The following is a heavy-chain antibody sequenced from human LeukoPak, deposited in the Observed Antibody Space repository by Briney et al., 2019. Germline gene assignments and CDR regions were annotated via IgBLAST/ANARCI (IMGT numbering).Heavy chain of an antibody. V-gene: IGHV1-2*02. CDR2: INPNSGGT. CDR3: ARARTYYYDSNGSDDFDI. CDR1: GYTFTGYY. D-gene: IGHD3-22*01. J-gene: IGHJ3*02. Sequence: ASVKVSCKASGYTFTGYYMHWVRQAPGQGLEWMGWINPNSGGTNYAQKFQGRVTMTRDTSISTAYRELSRLRSDDTAVYYCARARTYYYDSNGSDDFDIWGQGTMVTVSS.